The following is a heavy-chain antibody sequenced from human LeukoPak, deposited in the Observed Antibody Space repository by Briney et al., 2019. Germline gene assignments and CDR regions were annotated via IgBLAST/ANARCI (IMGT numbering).Heavy chain of an antibody. D-gene: IGHD6-19*01. Sequence: GGSLRLSCAASGFTFSSYSMNWVRQAPGKGLEWVSSISSSSSYIYYADSVKGRFTISRDNAKNSLYLQMNSLRAEDTAVYYCASLTAVAGSSPLSPAFDIWGQGTMVTVSS. CDR2: ISSSSSYI. CDR1: GFTFSSYS. J-gene: IGHJ3*02. V-gene: IGHV3-21*01. CDR3: ASLTAVAGSSPLSPAFDI.